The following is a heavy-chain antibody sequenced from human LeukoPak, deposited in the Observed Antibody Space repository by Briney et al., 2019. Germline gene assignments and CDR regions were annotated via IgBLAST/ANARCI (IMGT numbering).Heavy chain of an antibody. D-gene: IGHD1-26*01. Sequence: GESLQISCEGSGYGFTNYWIGWVRQMPGKGLEWMGIIYPGDSDTIYSPSFQGQVTISADKSISTAYLQWSSLKASDTAMYFCARRGGSYSGWFDPWGQGTLVTVSS. CDR3: ARRGGSYSGWFDP. CDR1: GYGFTNYW. J-gene: IGHJ5*02. V-gene: IGHV5-51*01. CDR2: IYPGDSDT.